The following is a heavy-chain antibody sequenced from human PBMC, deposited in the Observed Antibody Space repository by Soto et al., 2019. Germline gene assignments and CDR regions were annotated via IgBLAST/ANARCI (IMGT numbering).Heavy chain of an antibody. Sequence: PSETLSLTCDLAGGSISSSNWRSWVRQPPGKGLEWIGEIYPRGSTNSNPSLKSPVTISVDKSKNQFSLKPSSVTAADTPVYYCARDWQGVDGTWYSFDAFDIWGQGKMVT. V-gene: IGHV4-4*02. CDR1: GGSISSSNW. J-gene: IGHJ3*02. D-gene: IGHD6-19*01. CDR2: IYPRGST. CDR3: ARDWQGVDGTWYSFDAFDI.